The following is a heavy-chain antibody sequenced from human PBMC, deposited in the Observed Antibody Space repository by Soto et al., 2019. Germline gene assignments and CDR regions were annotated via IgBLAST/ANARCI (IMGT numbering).Heavy chain of an antibody. D-gene: IGHD2-2*01. CDR3: ARDRCSSTSCYSWFDP. V-gene: IGHV4-38-2*02. CDR2: IYHSGST. J-gene: IGHJ5*02. Sequence: QVQLQESGPGLVKPSETLSLTCAVSGYSISSGYYWGWIRQPPGKGLEWIGSIYHSGSTYYNPSLKRRVTISVDTSKNQFSLKLSSVTAADTAVYYCARDRCSSTSCYSWFDPWGQGTLVTVSS. CDR1: GYSISSGYY.